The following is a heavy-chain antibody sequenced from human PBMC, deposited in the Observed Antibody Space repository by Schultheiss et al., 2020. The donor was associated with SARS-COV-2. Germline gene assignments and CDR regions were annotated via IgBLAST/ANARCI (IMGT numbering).Heavy chain of an antibody. CDR3: ARDRWLELPDY. CDR2: ISSSSSYT. J-gene: IGHJ4*02. V-gene: IGHV3-11*06. CDR1: GFTFSDYY. Sequence: GESLKISCAASGFTFSDYYMSWIRQAPGKGLEWVSYISSSSSYTNYADSVKGRFTISRDNAKNSLYLQMNSLRAEDTAVYYCARDRWLELPDYWGQGTLVTVSS. D-gene: IGHD1-7*01.